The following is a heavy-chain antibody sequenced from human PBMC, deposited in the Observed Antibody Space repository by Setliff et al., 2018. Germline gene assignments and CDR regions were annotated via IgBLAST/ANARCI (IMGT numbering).Heavy chain of an antibody. D-gene: IGHD6-6*01. CDR3: ARGKAARGDWFDP. V-gene: IGHV4-61*02. CDR1: GGSVGNSYYF. Sequence: SETLSLTCTVSGGSVGNSYYFWNWIRQPAGKGLEWIGRIYTTWSTNYNPSLKSRVTISLDTSKSQFSLKLNSVTAADTAVYYCARGKAARGDWFDPWGQRTMVTVSS. CDR2: IYTTWST. J-gene: IGHJ5*02.